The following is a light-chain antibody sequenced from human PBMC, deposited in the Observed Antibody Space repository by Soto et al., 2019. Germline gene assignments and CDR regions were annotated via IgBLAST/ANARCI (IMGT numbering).Light chain of an antibody. V-gene: IGKV3-20*01. J-gene: IGKJ1*01. CDR1: ETVRSGY. CDR3: QQYGGSPQT. Sequence: EIVLTQSPGTLPLSPGERATLSCRASETVRSGYVAWYQQKPGQAPRLLMYGASSRTSGTPDRFSGSGSGADFTLTIDSLEPEDFAVYYCQQYGGSPQTFGQGTKVEI. CDR2: GAS.